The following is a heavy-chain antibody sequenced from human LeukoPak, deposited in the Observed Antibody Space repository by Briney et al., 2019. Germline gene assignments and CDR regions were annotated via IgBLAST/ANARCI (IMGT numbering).Heavy chain of an antibody. Sequence: GGSLGLSCAASGFTFSSYGMHWVRQAPGKGLEWVAVIWYDGSNKYYADSVKGRFTISRDNSKNTLYLQMNSLRAEDTAVYYCASGIAVAGADYWGQGTLVTVSS. D-gene: IGHD6-19*01. CDR3: ASGIAVAGADY. J-gene: IGHJ4*02. CDR2: IWYDGSNK. V-gene: IGHV3-33*01. CDR1: GFTFSSYG.